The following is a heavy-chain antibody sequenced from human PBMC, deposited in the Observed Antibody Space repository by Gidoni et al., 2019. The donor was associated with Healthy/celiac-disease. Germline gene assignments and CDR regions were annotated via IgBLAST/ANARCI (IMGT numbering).Heavy chain of an antibody. CDR1: GFTFSSYA. D-gene: IGHD6-19*01. V-gene: IGHV3-30-3*01. J-gene: IGHJ2*01. CDR2: ISYDGSNK. CDR3: ARDIAVAADWYFDL. Sequence: QVQLVASGGGVVQPGRSLRLSCAASGFTFSSYAMHWVRQAPGKGLEWVAVISYDGSNKYYADSVKGRFTISRDNSKNTLYLQMNSLRAEDTAVYYCARDIAVAADWYFDLWGRGTLVTVSS.